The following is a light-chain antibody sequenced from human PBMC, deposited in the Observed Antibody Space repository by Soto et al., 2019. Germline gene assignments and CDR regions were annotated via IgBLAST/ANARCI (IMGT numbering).Light chain of an antibody. Sequence: QSVLTQPPSASGTPGQRVTISCSGSSSNIGSNYVYWYQQLPGTAPKLLIYSNNQRPSGVPDRFSGSKSGTSASLAISVLRSEDEADYYCAVWDDSLSGVVFGGGTKLTVL. J-gene: IGLJ2*01. CDR3: AVWDDSLSGVV. CDR1: SSNIGSNY. CDR2: SNN. V-gene: IGLV1-47*02.